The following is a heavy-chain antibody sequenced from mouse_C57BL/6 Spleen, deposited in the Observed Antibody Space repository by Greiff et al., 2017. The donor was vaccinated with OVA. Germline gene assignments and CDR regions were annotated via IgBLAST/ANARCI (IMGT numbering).Heavy chain of an antibody. D-gene: IGHD2-4*01. J-gene: IGHJ4*01. CDR3: ARWERDYGGAMDY. CDR2: IDPSDSYT. Sequence: QVQLQQPGAELVMPGASVKLSCKASGYTFTSYWMPWVKQRPGQGLEWIGEIDPSDSYTNYNQKFKGKSTLTVDKSSSTAYRQLSSLTSEDSAVYYCARWERDYGGAMDYWGQGTSVTVSS. CDR1: GYTFTSYW. V-gene: IGHV1-69*01.